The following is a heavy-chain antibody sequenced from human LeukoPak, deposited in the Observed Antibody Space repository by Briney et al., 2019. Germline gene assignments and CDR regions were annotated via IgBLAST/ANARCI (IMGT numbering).Heavy chain of an antibody. J-gene: IGHJ3*02. Sequence: PSETLSLTCGVSGGSISDTNWWTWFRQPPGKGLEWIGEVNLQGSTNYNPSLKSRVAISADKSENHISLKLTSVTAADTAVYYCARDEAPTSAFDIWGQGTMVTVSS. CDR2: VNLQGST. V-gene: IGHV4-4*02. CDR3: ARDEAPTSAFDI. CDR1: GGSISDTNW.